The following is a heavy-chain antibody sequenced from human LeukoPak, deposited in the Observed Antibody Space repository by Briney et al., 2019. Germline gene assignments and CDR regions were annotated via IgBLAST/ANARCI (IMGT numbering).Heavy chain of an antibody. CDR1: GFTFSTSA. CDR3: AAVPGVPTGITIPCPSWYGMDV. Sequence: TSVEVSCNTSGFTFSTSAVQWVRHARGQRPECIGGIVVGSGDTNYAQKFQERVTITRDMSTSTAYMELSSLRSEDTAVYYCAAVPGVPTGITIPCPSWYGMDVWGQGTTVTVSS. CDR2: IVVGSGDT. V-gene: IGHV1-58*01. J-gene: IGHJ6*02. D-gene: IGHD2-2*01.